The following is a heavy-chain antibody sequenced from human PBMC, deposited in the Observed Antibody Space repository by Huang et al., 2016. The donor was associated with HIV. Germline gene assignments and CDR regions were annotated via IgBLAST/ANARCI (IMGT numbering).Heavy chain of an antibody. CDR3: ARARLLLPFDY. V-gene: IGHV4-34*02. D-gene: IGHD2-15*01. J-gene: IGHJ4*02. Sequence: QVLLQQWGAGVLKPSETLSLTCGVSGGPFNGFLWSWIRQPPGKGLEWIGEINYSGNTNDNPSLKSRVTMSVDTSKRQFSLSLKSGTAADTAVYYCARARLLLPFDYWGQGALVAVSS. CDR1: GGPFNGFL. CDR2: INYSGNT.